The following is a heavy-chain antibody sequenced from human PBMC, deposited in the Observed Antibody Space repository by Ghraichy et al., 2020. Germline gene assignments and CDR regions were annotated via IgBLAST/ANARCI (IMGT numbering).Heavy chain of an antibody. CDR1: GGSISSSSYY. J-gene: IGHJ4*02. CDR2: IYYSGST. Sequence: LSLTCTVSGGSISSSSYYWGWIRQPPGKGLEWIGSIYYSGSTYYNPSLKSRVTISVDTSKNQFSLKLSSVTAADTAVYYCARTYSSSWYRGSYYFDYWGQGTLVTVSS. V-gene: IGHV4-39*01. CDR3: ARTYSSSWYRGSYYFDY. D-gene: IGHD6-13*01.